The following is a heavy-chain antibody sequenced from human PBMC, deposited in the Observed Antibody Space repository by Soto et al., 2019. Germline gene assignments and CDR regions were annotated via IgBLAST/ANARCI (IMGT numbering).Heavy chain of an antibody. CDR2: ISYDGSNK. J-gene: IGHJ4*02. Sequence: GGSLRLSCAASGFTFSSYGMHWVRQAPGKGLEWVAVISYDGSNKYYADSVKGRFTISRDNSKNTLYLQMNSLRAEDTAVYYCVKDGGTGTTENDYWGQGTLVTVSS. CDR3: VKDGGTGTTENDY. CDR1: GFTFSSYG. D-gene: IGHD1-7*01. V-gene: IGHV3-30*18.